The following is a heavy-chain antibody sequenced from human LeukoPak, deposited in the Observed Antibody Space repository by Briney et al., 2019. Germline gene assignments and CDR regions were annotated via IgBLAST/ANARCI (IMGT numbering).Heavy chain of an antibody. CDR3: ARGLQHYYGSGSYYNGFGY. CDR1: GYTFNRYY. V-gene: IGHV1-46*02. J-gene: IGHJ4*02. CDR2: INPSGGST. Sequence: GASVKVSCKASGYTFNRYYMHWVRQAPGQGLEWMGIINPSGGSTSYAQKFQGRVTMTRDTSTSTVYMELSSLRSEDTAVYYCARGLQHYYGSGSYYNGFGYWGQGTLVTVSS. D-gene: IGHD3-10*01.